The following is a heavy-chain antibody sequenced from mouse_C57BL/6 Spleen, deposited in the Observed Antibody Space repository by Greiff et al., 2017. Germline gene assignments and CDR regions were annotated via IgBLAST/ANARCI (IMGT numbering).Heavy chain of an antibody. J-gene: IGHJ3*01. CDR3: ARDSNYWGFAY. Sequence: QVQLQQPGAELVKPGASVKLSCKASGYTFTSYWMHWVKQRPGRGLEWMGRLDPNSGGTKYNEKFKSKATLTVDKPSITSDMQLSSRTTEHSSVYYCARDSNYWGFAYWGQGTMVTVSA. D-gene: IGHD2-5*01. CDR2: LDPNSGGT. V-gene: IGHV1-72*01. CDR1: GYTFTSYW.